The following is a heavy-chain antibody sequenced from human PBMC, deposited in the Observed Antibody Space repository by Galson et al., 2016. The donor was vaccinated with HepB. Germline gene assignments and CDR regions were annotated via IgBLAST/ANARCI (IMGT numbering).Heavy chain of an antibody. CDR1: GFIFSAYA. J-gene: IGHJ6*04. V-gene: IGHV3-23*01. CDR2: ISGSGGIR. D-gene: IGHD3-10*01. CDR3: ARDFWCGEFTDPGGLDV. Sequence: LRLSCAASGFIFSAYAMHWVRQAAGKGLEWVSLISGSGGIRHYADAVKGRFTISRDNSKNTVYLQMNSLKAEDTAVYYCARDFWCGEFTDPGGLDVWGKGTTVTVSS.